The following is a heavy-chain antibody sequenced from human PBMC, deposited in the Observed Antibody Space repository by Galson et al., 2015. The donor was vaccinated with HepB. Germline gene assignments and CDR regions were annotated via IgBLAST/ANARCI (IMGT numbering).Heavy chain of an antibody. CDR2: MNPNSGNT. Sequence: SVKVSCKASGYTFTSYDINWVRQATGQGLEWMGWMNPNSGNTGYAQKFQGRVTMTRNTSISTAYMELSSLRSEDTAVYYCARGFNLYDSSGYYSLGYWGQGTLVTVSS. J-gene: IGHJ4*02. D-gene: IGHD3-22*01. V-gene: IGHV1-8*01. CDR3: ARGFNLYDSSGYYSLGY. CDR1: GYTFTSYD.